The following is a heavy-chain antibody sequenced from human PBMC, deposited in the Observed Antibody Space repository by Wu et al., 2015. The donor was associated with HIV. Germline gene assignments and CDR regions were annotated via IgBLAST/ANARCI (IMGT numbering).Heavy chain of an antibody. D-gene: IGHD3-16*01. CDR3: ARESYGGGGLGVN. V-gene: IGHV1-69*01. CDR1: GSTFSGYD. Sequence: QVHLEQSGAEVKKPGSSVKVSCKAPGSTFSGYDVNWVRQAPGQGLEWMGGIFPMSGTVNHAQKFQDRVTITADESTTTVYLELSSLKSEDTAVYFCARESYGGGGLGVNWGQGTLVIVSS. J-gene: IGHJ4*01. CDR2: IFPMSGTV.